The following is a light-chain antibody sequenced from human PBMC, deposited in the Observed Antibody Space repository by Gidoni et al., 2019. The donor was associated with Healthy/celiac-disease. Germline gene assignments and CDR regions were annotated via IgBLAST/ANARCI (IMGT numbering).Light chain of an antibody. CDR2: EGS. Sequence: QSALTQPASVSGSPGQSISIPCTGTSSDVGSYNLVSWYQQHPGKAPKLMIYEGSKRPSGVSNRFSGYKSGNTASLTISGLQAEDEADYYCCSYAGSSTPYVFGTGTKVTVL. V-gene: IGLV2-23*01. CDR1: SSDVGSYNL. CDR3: CSYAGSSTPYV. J-gene: IGLJ1*01.